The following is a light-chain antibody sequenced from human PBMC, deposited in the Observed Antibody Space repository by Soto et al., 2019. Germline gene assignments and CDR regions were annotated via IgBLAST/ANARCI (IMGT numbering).Light chain of an antibody. V-gene: IGKV3-20*01. CDR1: QSVSSSY. CDR3: QQYGSSPWT. J-gene: IGKJ1*01. CDR2: GPS. Sequence: EIVLTQSPGTLSSSPGERATLSCRASQSVSSSYLAWYQQKPGQAPRLLIYGPSSRATGMPDRFSGSGSGTDFTLTISRLEAEDVAVYYCQQYGSSPWTFGQGTKVEI.